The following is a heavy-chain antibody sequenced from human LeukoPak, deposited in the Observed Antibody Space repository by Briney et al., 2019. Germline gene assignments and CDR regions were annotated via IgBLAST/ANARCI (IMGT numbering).Heavy chain of an antibody. V-gene: IGHV4-39*02. J-gene: IGHJ4*02. Sequence: PSETLSLTRTVSGGSLSTPNYLWAWTRHPPGKGLEWIGIIYYSGPTYYNPSLNSRLTLSVDTSKNHFALRVSSVTAADTAGYYCARLSNYGASSANFDYWGQGTLVTVSS. CDR3: ARLSNYGASSANFDY. D-gene: IGHD4/OR15-4a*01. CDR2: IYYSGPT. CDR1: GGSLSTPNYL.